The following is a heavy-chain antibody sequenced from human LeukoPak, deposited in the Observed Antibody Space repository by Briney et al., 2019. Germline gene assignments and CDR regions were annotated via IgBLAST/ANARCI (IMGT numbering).Heavy chain of an antibody. CDR3: AKDMSSRYSSSWYFDY. Sequence: GGSLRLSCAASGLTFDDYAMHWVRQAPGKGLEWVSGISWNSGSIGYADSVKGRFTIPRDNAKNSLYLQMNSLRAEDTALYYCAKDMSSRYSSSWYFDYWGQGTLVTVSS. J-gene: IGHJ4*02. V-gene: IGHV3-9*01. CDR1: GLTFDDYA. D-gene: IGHD6-13*01. CDR2: ISWNSGSI.